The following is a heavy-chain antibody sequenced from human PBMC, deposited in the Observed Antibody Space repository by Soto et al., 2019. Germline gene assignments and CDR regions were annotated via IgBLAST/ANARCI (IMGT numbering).Heavy chain of an antibody. CDR3: ARLVVVAATPHWFDP. D-gene: IGHD2-15*01. V-gene: IGHV4-59*01. CDR1: GGSISSYY. Sequence: SETLSLPCTVSGGSISSYYWSWIRQPPGKGLEWIGYIYYSGSTNYNPSLKSRVTISVDTSKNQFSLKLSSVTAADTAVYYCARLVVVAATPHWFDPWGQGTLVTVSS. CDR2: IYYSGST. J-gene: IGHJ5*02.